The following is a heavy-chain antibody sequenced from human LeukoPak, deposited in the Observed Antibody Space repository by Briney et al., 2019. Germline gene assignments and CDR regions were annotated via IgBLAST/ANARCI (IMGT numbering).Heavy chain of an antibody. CDR2: INTAGTTT. D-gene: IGHD3-10*01. CDR3: ATHHVWFGELPRKFEF. V-gene: IGHV3-74*03. CDR1: GFMFSRYW. Sequence: GGSLRLSCAASGFMFSRYWMHWVRQVPGEGLVWVSRINTAGTTTTYADFVRGRFAISRDNAKNTLYLQMNSLRAEDTAVYYCATHHVWFGELPRKFEFWGQGTLVTVSS. J-gene: IGHJ4*02.